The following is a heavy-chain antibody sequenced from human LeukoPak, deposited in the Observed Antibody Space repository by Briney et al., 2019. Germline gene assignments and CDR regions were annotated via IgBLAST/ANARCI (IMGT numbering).Heavy chain of an antibody. Sequence: PGVSLRLSCAASGFTVSSNYMGWVRPAPGQGLVWVSVIYSGGTTYYADSVKGRFTISRDNSKNTLYLQMNSLRAEDTAVYYCARESGYGDLLFDCWGQGTLVTVSS. CDR1: GFTVSSNY. V-gene: IGHV3-53*01. CDR3: ARESGYGDLLFDC. J-gene: IGHJ4*02. CDR2: IYSGGTT. D-gene: IGHD4-17*01.